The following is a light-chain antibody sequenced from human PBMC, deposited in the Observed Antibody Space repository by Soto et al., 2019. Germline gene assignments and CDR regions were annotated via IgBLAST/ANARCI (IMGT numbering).Light chain of an antibody. Sequence: QSALTQPASVSGSPGQSVTISCTGTSSDVGIYNYVSWYQHHPGKAPKLIIYDVIKRPSGVPDRFSGSKSGITASLTISGLQADDEADYYCCSYAATSTVVFGGGTKLTVL. CDR2: DVI. CDR1: SSDVGIYNY. J-gene: IGLJ3*02. V-gene: IGLV2-11*01. CDR3: CSYAATSTVV.